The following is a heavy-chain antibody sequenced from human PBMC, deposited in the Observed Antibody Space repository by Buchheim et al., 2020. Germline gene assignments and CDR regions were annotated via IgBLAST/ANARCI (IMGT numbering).Heavy chain of an antibody. D-gene: IGHD1-14*01. Sequence: VQLVESGGGVVQPGRSLRLSCAASGFTFSSYAMTWVRQAPGRGLEWAGRIKSKTDGGTTDYAAPVKGRFTISRDDSKNTLYLQMKSLKTEDTAVDYCTTRNRGYYGYGMDVWGQGTT. CDR3: TTRNRGYYGYGMDV. J-gene: IGHJ6*02. CDR1: GFTFSSYA. V-gene: IGHV3-15*01. CDR2: IKSKTDGGTT.